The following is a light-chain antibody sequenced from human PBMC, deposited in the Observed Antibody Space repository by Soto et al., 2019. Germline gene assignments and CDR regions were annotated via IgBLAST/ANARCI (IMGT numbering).Light chain of an antibody. Sequence: DIQMTQSPSTLSGSVGDRFTITCRASQTISSLLAWYQQKPGKAPKLLIYKASTLKSGVPSRFSGSGSGTESTRTISSLQPDDFATYYFNLYYSYYEALGRRAKVDIX. CDR3: NLYYSYYEA. CDR2: KAS. V-gene: IGKV1-5*03. CDR1: QTISSL. J-gene: IGKJ4*01.